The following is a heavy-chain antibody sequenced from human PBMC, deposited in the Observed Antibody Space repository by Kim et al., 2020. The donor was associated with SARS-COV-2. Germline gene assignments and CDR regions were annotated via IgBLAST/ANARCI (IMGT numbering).Heavy chain of an antibody. Sequence: GGSLRLSCAASGVTFRTYGMYFCRQPTGNVIVLGARIHNKSRGTVNAESVKGRFTISSYNAKNTLYLQMNSLRAEDTAVYYCARPSSTSCPCYYMDVWGKGPTGTVSS. CDR2: IHNKSRGT. D-gene: IGHD2-2*01. CDR3: ARPSSTSCPCYYMDV. J-gene: IGHJ6*03. CDR1: GVTFRTYG. V-gene: IGHV3-74*03.